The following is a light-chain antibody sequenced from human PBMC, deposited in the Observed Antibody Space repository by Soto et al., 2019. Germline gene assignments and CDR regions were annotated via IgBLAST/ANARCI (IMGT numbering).Light chain of an antibody. CDR1: QSVSSY. V-gene: IGKV3-11*01. CDR2: DAS. J-gene: IGKJ4*01. CDR3: QQRSNAAPLS. Sequence: EIVLTQSPATLSLSPGERATLSCRASQSVSSYLAWYQQKPGQAPRLLIYDASNRATGIPARFSGSGSGTDFTLTISSLEPEDFAFYYWQQRSNAAPLSFGGGTKVEIK.